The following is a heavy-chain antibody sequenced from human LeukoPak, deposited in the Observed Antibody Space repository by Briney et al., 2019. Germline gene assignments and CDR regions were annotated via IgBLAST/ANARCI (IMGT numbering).Heavy chain of an antibody. CDR1: GYTFTGYY. Sequence: GASVKVSCKASGYTFTGYYMHWVRQAPGQGLEWMGWINPNRGGTNYAQKFQGRVTMTRDTSISTAYMELSRLRSDDTAVYYCASTPYYYDSSGYYYQSGRFDYWGQGTLVTVSS. CDR3: ASTPYYYDSSGYYYQSGRFDY. CDR2: INPNRGGT. J-gene: IGHJ4*02. V-gene: IGHV1-2*02. D-gene: IGHD3-22*01.